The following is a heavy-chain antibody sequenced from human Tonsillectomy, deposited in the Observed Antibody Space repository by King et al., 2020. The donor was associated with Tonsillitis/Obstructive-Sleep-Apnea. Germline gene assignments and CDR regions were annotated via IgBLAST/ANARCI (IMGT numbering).Heavy chain of an antibody. D-gene: IGHD2-15*01. CDR2: IYPGDSDT. CDR3: ARPRCSGGSCYSSSIDY. J-gene: IGHJ4*02. Sequence: QLVQSGAEVKKPGESLKISCKGSGYIFTSYWIGWVRQMPGKGLEWMGIIYPGDSDTRYSPSFQGQVTISADKSISTAYLQWSSLKASDTAMYYCARPRCSGGSCYSSSIDYWGQGTLVTVSS. V-gene: IGHV5-51*01. CDR1: GYIFTSYW.